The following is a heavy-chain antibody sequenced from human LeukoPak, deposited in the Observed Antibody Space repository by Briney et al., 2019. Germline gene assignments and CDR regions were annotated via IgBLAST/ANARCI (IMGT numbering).Heavy chain of an antibody. Sequence: GASVKVSCKASGGTLNNYAISWVRQAPGQGLEWMGGIMPLYDITDYGHRFQGRLTVTADESTSTAYMELSSLSSEDTAVYYCARDLRGSSPGDYSYYYMDVWGKGTTVTVSS. CDR1: GGTLNNYA. J-gene: IGHJ6*03. CDR2: IMPLYDIT. CDR3: ARDLRGSSPGDYSYYYMDV. V-gene: IGHV1-69*13. D-gene: IGHD2-15*01.